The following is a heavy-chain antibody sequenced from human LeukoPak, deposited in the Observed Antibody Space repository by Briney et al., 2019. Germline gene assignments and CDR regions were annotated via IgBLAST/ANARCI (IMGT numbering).Heavy chain of an antibody. J-gene: IGHJ5*02. CDR3: ASSGTTRNWFDP. CDR2: IYYSGST. Sequence: PSETLSLTCTVSGASISSYYWSWIRQPPGKGLEWIGYIYYSGSTNYNPSLKSRVTISVDTSKNQVSLNLSSVTAADTAVYFCASSGTTRNWFDPWGQGTLVTVSS. CDR1: GASISSYY. D-gene: IGHD1-1*01. V-gene: IGHV4-59*01.